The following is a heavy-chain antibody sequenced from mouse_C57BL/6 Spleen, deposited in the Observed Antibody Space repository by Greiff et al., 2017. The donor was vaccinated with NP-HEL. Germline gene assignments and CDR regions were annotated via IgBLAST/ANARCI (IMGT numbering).Heavy chain of an antibody. CDR2: IDPANGNT. CDR1: GFNIKNTY. J-gene: IGHJ4*01. V-gene: IGHV14-3*01. Sequence: EVMLVESVAELVRPGASVKLSCTASGFNIKNTYMHWVKQRPEQGLAWIGRIDPANGNTKYAPTFQGKATLTADTSSNTAYLQLSSLTSEDTAIDYCAFYCSSRYYYAMDYWGQGTSVTVSS. CDR3: AFYCSSRYYYAMDY. D-gene: IGHD1-1*01.